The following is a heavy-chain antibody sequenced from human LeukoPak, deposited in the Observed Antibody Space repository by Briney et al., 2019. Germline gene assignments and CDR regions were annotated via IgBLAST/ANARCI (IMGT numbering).Heavy chain of an antibody. V-gene: IGHV4-38-2*02. Sequence: PSETLSLTCTVSGYSISSGYYWGWIRQPPGKGLEWIGSIYNSGSTNYNPSLKSRVTISVDTSKNQFSLKLSSVTAADTAVYYCARGRGRRYSGGWYSSGFRGPNACVFDYWGQGTLVTVSS. J-gene: IGHJ4*02. D-gene: IGHD6-19*01. CDR3: ARGRGRRYSGGWYSSGFRGPNACVFDY. CDR1: GYSISSGYY. CDR2: IYNSGST.